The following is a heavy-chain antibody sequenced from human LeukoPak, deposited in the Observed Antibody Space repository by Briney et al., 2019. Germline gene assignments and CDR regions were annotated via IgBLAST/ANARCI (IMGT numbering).Heavy chain of an antibody. CDR2: ISGSGEST. CDR1: GFTFSSYA. D-gene: IGHD7-27*01. CDR3: AREHWDFDY. J-gene: IGHJ4*02. V-gene: IGHV3-23*01. Sequence: GGSLRLSCAASGFTFSSYAMTWVRQAPGKGLEWASEISGSGESTYYGDSVKGRFTISRDNSKNTLYLQMNSLRAGDTAIYYCAREHWDFDYWGQGTLVTVSS.